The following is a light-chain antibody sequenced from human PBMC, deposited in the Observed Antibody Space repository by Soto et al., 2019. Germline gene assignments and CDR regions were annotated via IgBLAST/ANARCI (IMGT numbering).Light chain of an antibody. CDR2: GSS. CDR3: QQYGSSPPYT. J-gene: IGKJ2*01. Sequence: EVVLTQSPGTLSLSPGERATLSCRASESINNNYFAWYQQKPGQAPRLIIFGSSDRAAGIPDRFSGSGSGTDFTLTISRLEPEDFAVYYCQQYGSSPPYTFGQGTKLEIK. V-gene: IGKV3-20*01. CDR1: ESINNNY.